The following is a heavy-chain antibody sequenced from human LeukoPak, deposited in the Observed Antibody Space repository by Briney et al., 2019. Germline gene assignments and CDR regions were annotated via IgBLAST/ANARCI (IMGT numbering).Heavy chain of an antibody. V-gene: IGHV1-2*02. CDR2: INPNSGDT. D-gene: IGHD6-19*01. CDR3: ARAIISSGSFDY. Sequence: ASVTVSCKTSGYTFTGYYIHWVRQAPGQGLEWMGWINPNSGDTNYAQKFQGRVSMTGDTSISTAYMELSRLRSDDTAVYYCARAIISSGSFDYWGQGTLVTVSS. CDR1: GYTFTGYY. J-gene: IGHJ4*02.